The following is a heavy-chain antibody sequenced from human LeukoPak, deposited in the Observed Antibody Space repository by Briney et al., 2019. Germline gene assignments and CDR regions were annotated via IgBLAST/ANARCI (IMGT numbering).Heavy chain of an antibody. J-gene: IGHJ6*04. D-gene: IGHD3-10*02. CDR2: ISSSSSYI. V-gene: IGHV3-21*01. Sequence: GGSLRLSCAASGFTVNNNYITWVRQAPGKGLEWVSSISSSSSYIYYADSVKGRFTISRDNAKNSLYLQMNSLRAEDTAVYYCAELGITMIGGVWGKGTTVTISS. CDR3: AELGITMIGGV. CDR1: GFTVNNNY.